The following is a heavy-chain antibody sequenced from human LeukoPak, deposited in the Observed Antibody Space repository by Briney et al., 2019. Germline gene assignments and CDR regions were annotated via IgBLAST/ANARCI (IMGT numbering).Heavy chain of an antibody. D-gene: IGHD6-13*01. CDR1: GFTFSDYY. V-gene: IGHV3-53*01. J-gene: IGHJ4*02. CDR2: MYSGGST. CDR3: ARDGRGIAAAGSPLVFDY. Sequence: PGGSLRLSCAASGFTFSDYYMSWIRQAPGKGLEWVSVMYSGGSTYYADSVKGRFTISRDNSKNTLYLQMNSLRAEDTAVYYCARDGRGIAAAGSPLVFDYWGQGTPVTVSS.